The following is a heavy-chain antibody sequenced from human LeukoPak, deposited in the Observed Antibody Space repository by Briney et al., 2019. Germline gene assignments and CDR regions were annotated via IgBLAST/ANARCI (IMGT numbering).Heavy chain of an antibody. CDR2: ISAYNGNT. D-gene: IGHD5-12*01. CDR1: GYTFTSYG. Sequence: ASVKVSCKASGYTFTSYGISWVRQAPGQGLEWMGWISAYNGNTNYAQKLQGRVTMTTDTSTSTAYMELSSLRSEDTAVYYCARGPGRSGYELRYYYYGMDVWGQGTTVTVSS. J-gene: IGHJ6*02. V-gene: IGHV1-18*01. CDR3: ARGPGRSGYELRYYYYGMDV.